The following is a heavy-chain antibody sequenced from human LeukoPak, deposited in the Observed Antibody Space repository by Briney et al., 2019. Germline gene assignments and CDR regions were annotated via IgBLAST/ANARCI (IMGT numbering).Heavy chain of an antibody. CDR1: GGSISSSSYY. J-gene: IGHJ4*02. Sequence: SETLSLTCTVSGGSISSSSYYWGWIRQPPGKGLEWIGSIYYSGSTYYNPSLKSRVTISVDTSKNRFSLKLSSVTAADTAVYYCARPYGDYENAFDYWGQGTLVTVSS. D-gene: IGHD4-17*01. V-gene: IGHV4-39*01. CDR2: IYYSGST. CDR3: ARPYGDYENAFDY.